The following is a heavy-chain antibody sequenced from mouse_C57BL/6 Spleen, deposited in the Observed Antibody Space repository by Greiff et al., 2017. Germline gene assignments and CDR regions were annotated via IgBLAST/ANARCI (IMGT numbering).Heavy chain of an antibody. CDR3: ARLGTVVATDYAMDY. Sequence: VQLQQSGAELMKPGASVKLSCKATGYTFTGYWIEWVKQRPGHGLEWIGEILPGSGSTNYNEKFKGKATSTADTSSNTAYMQLSSLTTEDSAIYYGARLGTVVATDYAMDYWGQGTSVTVSS. J-gene: IGHJ4*01. D-gene: IGHD1-1*01. CDR2: ILPGSGST. V-gene: IGHV1-9*01. CDR1: GYTFTGYW.